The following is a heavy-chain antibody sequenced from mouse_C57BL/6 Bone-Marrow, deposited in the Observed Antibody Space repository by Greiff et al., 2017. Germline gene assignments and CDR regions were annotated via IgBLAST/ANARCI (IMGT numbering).Heavy chain of an antibody. V-gene: IGHV14-4*01. D-gene: IGHD2-2*01. Sequence: VQLQQSGAELVRPGASVKLSCTASGFNIKDDYMHWVKQRPEQGLEWIGWIDPENGDTEYASKFQGKATITADTSSNTAYLQLSSLTSEDTAVYYCTTGLRRGLAYWGQGTLVTVSA. CDR2: IDPENGDT. CDR1: GFNIKDDY. CDR3: TTGLRRGLAY. J-gene: IGHJ3*01.